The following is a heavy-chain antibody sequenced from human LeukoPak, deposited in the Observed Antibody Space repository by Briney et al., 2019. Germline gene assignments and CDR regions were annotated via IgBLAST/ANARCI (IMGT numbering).Heavy chain of an antibody. J-gene: IGHJ4*02. V-gene: IGHV3-30*01. CDR1: GFTFSSYA. CDR3: ARGRYSGSYYDYFDY. CDR2: ISYDGSNK. Sequence: GGSLRLSCAASGFTFSSYAMHWVHQAPGKGLEWVAVISYDGSNKYYADSVKGRFTISRDNSKNTLYLQMNSLRAEDTAVYYCARGRYSGSYYDYFDYWGQGTLVTVSS. D-gene: IGHD1-26*01.